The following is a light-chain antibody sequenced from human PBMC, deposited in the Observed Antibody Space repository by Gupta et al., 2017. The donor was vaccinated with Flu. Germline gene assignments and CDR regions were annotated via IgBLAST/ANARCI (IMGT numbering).Light chain of an antibody. CDR2: GAS. V-gene: IGKV3-15*01. CDR3: QQYHNWPRT. J-gene: IGKJ1*01. Sequence: PGERATLSCRASQSIANNLAWFQQRPGQAPRLLIYGASTRGTTIPARFSGSGSGTDFTLTISSLQSEDFAVYYCQQYHNWPRTVGPGTKVEVK. CDR1: QSIANN.